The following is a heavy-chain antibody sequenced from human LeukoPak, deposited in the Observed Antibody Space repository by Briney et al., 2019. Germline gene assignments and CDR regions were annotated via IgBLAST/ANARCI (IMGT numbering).Heavy chain of an antibody. J-gene: IGHJ3*02. CDR1: GFTFSSYE. CDR2: ISSSGSAI. CDR3: ARDPQAWETAFDI. Sequence: GGSLRLSCAASGFTFSSYEMNWVRQAPGKGLEWVSYISSSGSAIYYADSVKGRFTISRDNAKNSLYLQMHSLRAEDTAVYYCARDPQAWETAFDIWGQGTMVTVSS. D-gene: IGHD1-26*01. V-gene: IGHV3-48*03.